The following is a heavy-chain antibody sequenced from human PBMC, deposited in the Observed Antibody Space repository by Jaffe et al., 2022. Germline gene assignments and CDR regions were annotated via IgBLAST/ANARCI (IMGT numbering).Heavy chain of an antibody. CDR1: GFTFSNAW. Sequence: EVQLVESGGGLVKPGGSLRLSCAASGFTFSNAWMSWVRQAPGKGLEWVGRIKSKTDGGTTDYAAPVKGRFTISRDDSKNTLYLQMNSLKTEDTAVYYCTTTDLSWQQLDAFDIWGQGTMVTVSS. CDR2: IKSKTDGGTT. J-gene: IGHJ3*02. D-gene: IGHD6-13*01. V-gene: IGHV3-15*01. CDR3: TTTDLSWQQLDAFDI.